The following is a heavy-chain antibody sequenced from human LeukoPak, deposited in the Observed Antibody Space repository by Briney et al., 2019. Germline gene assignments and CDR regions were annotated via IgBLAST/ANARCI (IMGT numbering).Heavy chain of an antibody. J-gene: IGHJ4*02. CDR1: GFTFSSYG. CDR2: IWYDGSNK. Sequence: GRSLRLSCAASGFTFSSYGMHWVRQAPGKGLERVAVIWYDGSNKYYADSVKGRFTISRDNSKNTLYLQMNSLRAEDTAVYYCARVRLGSGFDYWGQGTLVTVSS. V-gene: IGHV3-33*01. CDR3: ARVRLGSGFDY. D-gene: IGHD6-25*01.